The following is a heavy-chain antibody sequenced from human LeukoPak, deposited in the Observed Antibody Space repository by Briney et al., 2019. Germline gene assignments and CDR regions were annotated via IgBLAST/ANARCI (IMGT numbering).Heavy chain of an antibody. Sequence: SQTLSLTCTVSGGSISSGGYYWSWIRQHPGKGLGWIGYIYYSGSTYYNPSLKSRVTISVDTSKNQFSLKLSSVTAADTAVYYCARAIAAAANNWFDPWGQGTLVTVSS. D-gene: IGHD6-13*01. CDR3: ARAIAAAANNWFDP. V-gene: IGHV4-31*03. J-gene: IGHJ5*02. CDR2: IYYSGST. CDR1: GGSISSGGYY.